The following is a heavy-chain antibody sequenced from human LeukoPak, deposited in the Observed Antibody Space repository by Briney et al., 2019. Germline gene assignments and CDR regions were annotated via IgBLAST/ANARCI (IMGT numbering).Heavy chain of an antibody. CDR1: GFIFSDSW. CDR2: ISYDGSNK. J-gene: IGHJ6*02. V-gene: IGHV3-30-3*01. CDR3: ARRASSLPPDYYYYGMDV. D-gene: IGHD6-13*01. Sequence: AGGSLRLSCVASGFIFSDSWMHWVRQAPGKGLEWVAVISYDGSNKYYADSVKGRFTISRDNSKNTLYLQMNSLRAEDTAVYYCARRASSLPPDYYYYGMDVWGQGTTVTVSS.